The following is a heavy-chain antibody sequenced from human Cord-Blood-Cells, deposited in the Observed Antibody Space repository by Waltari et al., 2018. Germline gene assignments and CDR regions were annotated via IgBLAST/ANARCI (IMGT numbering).Heavy chain of an antibody. V-gene: IGHV3-21*01. CDR3: ARVDSSSWYAFDI. CDR1: GCTFSSYR. Sequence: EVQLVESGGGLVKPGGSLRLSCAASGCTFSSYRMNWVRQAPGKGLGWVSSISSSSSYIYYADSVKGRFTISRDNAKNSLYLQMNSLRAEDTAVYYCARVDSSSWYAFDIWGQGTMVTVSS. D-gene: IGHD6-13*01. J-gene: IGHJ3*02. CDR2: ISSSSSYI.